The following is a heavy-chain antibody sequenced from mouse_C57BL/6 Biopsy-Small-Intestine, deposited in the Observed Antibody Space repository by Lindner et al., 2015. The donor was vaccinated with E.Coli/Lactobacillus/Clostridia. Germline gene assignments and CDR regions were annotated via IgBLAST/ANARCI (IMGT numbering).Heavy chain of an antibody. D-gene: IGHD2-2*01. Sequence: VQLQESGPELVKPGASVKMSCTASGYTFTDYNMHWVKQSHGKSLEWIGYINPNNGGTSYNQKFRGKATLTVNKSSTTAYMELRSLTSEDSAVYYCARVGYDVDYWGQGTTLTVSS. CDR1: GYTFTDYN. CDR2: INPNNGGT. V-gene: IGHV1-22*01. J-gene: IGHJ2*01. CDR3: ARVGYDVDY.